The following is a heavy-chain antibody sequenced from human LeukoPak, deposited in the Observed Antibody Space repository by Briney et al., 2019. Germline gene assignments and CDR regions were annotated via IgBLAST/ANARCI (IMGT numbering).Heavy chain of an antibody. D-gene: IGHD6-13*01. V-gene: IGHV1-24*01. Sequence: EASVKVSCKVSGYTLTELSMHWVRQAPGKGLEWMGGFDPEDGETIYAQKFQGRVTMTEDTPTDTAYMELSSLRSEDTAVYYCATPGIAAAGTTYFDYWGQGTLVTVSS. CDR2: FDPEDGET. CDR1: GYTLTELS. CDR3: ATPGIAAAGTTYFDY. J-gene: IGHJ4*02.